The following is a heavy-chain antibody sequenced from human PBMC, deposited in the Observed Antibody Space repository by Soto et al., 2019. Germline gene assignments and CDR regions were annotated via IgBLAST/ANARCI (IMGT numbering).Heavy chain of an antibody. CDR3: AKDLDWVVTTYSMDV. V-gene: IGHV3-23*01. CDR1: GFTFSSYA. J-gene: IGHJ6*03. CDR2: ISGSGGST. D-gene: IGHD4-4*01. Sequence: GGSLRLSCAASGFTFSSYAMSWVRQAPGKGLEWVSAISGSGGSTYYADSVKGRFTISRDNSKNTLYLQMNSLRAEDTDVYYCAKDLDWVVTTYSMDVWGKGTTVTVSS.